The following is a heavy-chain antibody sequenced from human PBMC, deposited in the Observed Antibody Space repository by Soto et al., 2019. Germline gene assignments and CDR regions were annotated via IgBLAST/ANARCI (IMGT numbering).Heavy chain of an antibody. CDR3: AKDRHPQDVLRYFDWLLSY. V-gene: IGHV3-23*01. Sequence: GGSLRLSCAASGFTFSSYAMSWVRQAPGKGLEWVSAISGSGGSTYYADSVKGRFTISRDNSKNTLYLQMNSLRAEDTAVYYCAKDRHPQDVLRYFDWLLSYWGQGTLVTVSS. J-gene: IGHJ4*02. CDR1: GFTFSSYA. CDR2: ISGSGGST. D-gene: IGHD3-9*01.